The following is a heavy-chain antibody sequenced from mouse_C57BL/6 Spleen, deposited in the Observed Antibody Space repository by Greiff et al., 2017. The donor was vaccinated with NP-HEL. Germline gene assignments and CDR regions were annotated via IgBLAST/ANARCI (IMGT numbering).Heavy chain of an antibody. J-gene: IGHJ2*01. V-gene: IGHV1-69*01. D-gene: IGHD1-1*01. CDR3: ASGGTGYGSSYFDY. Sequence: QVQLQQPGAELVMPGASVKLSCKASGYTFTSYWMHWVKQRPGQGLEWIGEIDPSDSYTNYNQKFKGKSTLTVDKSSSTAYMQLSSRTSEDSAVYYCASGGTGYGSSYFDYWGQCTTLTVSS. CDR1: GYTFTSYW. CDR2: IDPSDSYT.